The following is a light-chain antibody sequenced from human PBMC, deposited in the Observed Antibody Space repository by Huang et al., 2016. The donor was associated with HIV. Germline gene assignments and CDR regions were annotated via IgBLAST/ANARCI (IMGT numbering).Light chain of an antibody. V-gene: IGKV1D-13*01. J-gene: IGKJ5*01. CDR1: RGISSG. CDR2: DAS. Sequence: AIQLTQSPSSLSASVGDRVTITCRASRGISSGLAWYQQKPGKAPKLLIFDASSLESGVPSRFSGSGSGTDFTLTISSLQPEDCATYYCQQFNNYLTFGQGTRLEIQ. CDR3: QQFNNYLT.